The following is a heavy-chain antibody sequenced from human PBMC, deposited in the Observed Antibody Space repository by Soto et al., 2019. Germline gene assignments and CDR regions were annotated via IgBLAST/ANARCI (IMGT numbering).Heavy chain of an antibody. V-gene: IGHV1-8*01. CDR2: MHPNSGIT. CDR1: GYTFTSSD. D-gene: IGHD6-19*01. CDR3: AVGFRSGWVFDY. Sequence: QVQLVQSGAEVKKPGASVKVSCKASGYTFTSSDISWVRQATGQGLEWLGWMHPNSGITGYTQKLQGRVTMTRNTSISTAYMELSSLRSEDTAVYYCAVGFRSGWVFDYWGQGALVTVSS. J-gene: IGHJ4*02.